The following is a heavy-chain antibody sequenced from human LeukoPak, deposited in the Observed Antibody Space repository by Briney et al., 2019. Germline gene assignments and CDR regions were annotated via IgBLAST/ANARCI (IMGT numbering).Heavy chain of an antibody. D-gene: IGHD2-21*02. CDR1: EYTLTELS. V-gene: IGHV1-24*01. CDR2: FDPEDGET. J-gene: IGHJ4*02. Sequence: ASVKVSCKVSEYTLTELSMHWVRQAPGKGLEWMGGFDPEDGETIYAQKFQGRVTMTEDTSTDTAYMELSSLRSEDTAVYYCATQAYCGGDCYAPYYFDYWGQGTLVTVSS. CDR3: ATQAYCGGDCYAPYYFDY.